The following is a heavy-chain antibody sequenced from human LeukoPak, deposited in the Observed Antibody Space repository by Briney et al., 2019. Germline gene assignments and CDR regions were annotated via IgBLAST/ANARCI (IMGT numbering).Heavy chain of an antibody. CDR2: ISSNGGST. D-gene: IGHD4-17*01. J-gene: IGHJ4*02. CDR3: ARDGDYGDYGDY. V-gene: IGHV3-64*01. Sequence: GGSLRLSCAASGFTFSSYAMRWVRQAPGKGLEYVSAISSNGGSTYYANSVKGRFTISRDNSKNTLYLQMGSLRAEDMAVYYCARDGDYGDYGDYWGQGTLDTVSS. CDR1: GFTFSSYA.